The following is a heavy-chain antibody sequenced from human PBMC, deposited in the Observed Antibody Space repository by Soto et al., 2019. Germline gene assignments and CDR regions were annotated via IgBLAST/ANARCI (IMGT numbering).Heavy chain of an antibody. D-gene: IGHD1-26*01. V-gene: IGHV3-11*04. CDR3: AREDGVVGSSSAFDH. CDR1: GFTFSDYY. CDR2: ISSSGSTI. J-gene: IGHJ4*02. Sequence: GGSLRLSCAASGFTFSDYYMSWIRQAPGKGLEWVSYISSSGSTIYYADSVKGRFTISRDNAKNSLYLQMNRLRAEDTAIYYCAREDGVVGSSSAFDHWGLGTLVTVSS.